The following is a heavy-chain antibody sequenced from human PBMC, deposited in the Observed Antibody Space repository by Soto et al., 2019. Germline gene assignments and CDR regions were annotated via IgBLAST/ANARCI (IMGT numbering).Heavy chain of an antibody. J-gene: IGHJ6*02. V-gene: IGHV3-13*01. Sequence: PGGSLRLSCAASGFTFSSYDMHWVRQATGKGLEWVSAIGTAGDTYYPGSVKGRFTISRENAKNSLYLQMNSLRAGDTAVYYCARAGGSSSSTYYYYGMDVWGQGTTVTVPS. D-gene: IGHD6-6*01. CDR3: ARAGGSSSSTYYYYGMDV. CDR1: GFTFSSYD. CDR2: IGTAGDT.